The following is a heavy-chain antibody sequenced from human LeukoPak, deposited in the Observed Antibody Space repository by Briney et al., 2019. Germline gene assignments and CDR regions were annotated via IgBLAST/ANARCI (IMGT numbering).Heavy chain of an antibody. CDR2: INSDGSWT. CDR3: VSFYETY. V-gene: IGHV3-74*01. CDR1: GNYW. D-gene: IGHD2/OR15-2a*01. Sequence: GGSLRLSCAASGNYWMHWVRQAPGKGLVWVSHINSDGSWTSYADSVKGRFTISKDNAKNTVYLQMNSLRAGDTAVYYCVSFYETYWGRGTLVTVSS. J-gene: IGHJ4*02.